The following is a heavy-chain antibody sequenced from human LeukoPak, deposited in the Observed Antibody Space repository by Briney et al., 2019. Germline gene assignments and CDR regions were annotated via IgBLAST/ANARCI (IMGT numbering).Heavy chain of an antibody. CDR2: ISGSGGST. J-gene: IGHJ4*02. CDR1: GFTFSSYA. D-gene: IGHD3-10*01. V-gene: IGHV3-23*01. CDR3: AKDRGTMVRGVMNY. Sequence: PGGSLRLSCAASGFTFSSYAMSWVGQAPGKGLERVSAISGSGGSTYYADSVKGRFTISRDNSKNTLYLQMNSLRAEDTAVYYCAKDRGTMVRGVMNYWGQGTLVTVSS.